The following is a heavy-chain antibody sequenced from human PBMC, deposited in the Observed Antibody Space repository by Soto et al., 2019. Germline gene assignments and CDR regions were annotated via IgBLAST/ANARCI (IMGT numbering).Heavy chain of an antibody. CDR3: ARGMITFGGY. CDR2: ISDDGINT. Sequence: QVQLVESGGGVVQPGRSLRLSCAASGFTFNNYAMYWVRQAPGKGLEWMAVISDDGINTYYADSVKGRFTISRDNSKSTLYLQMNSLRPEDTAVYYCARGMITFGGYWGQGTLVTVSS. V-gene: IGHV3-30-3*01. D-gene: IGHD3-16*01. J-gene: IGHJ4*02. CDR1: GFTFNNYA.